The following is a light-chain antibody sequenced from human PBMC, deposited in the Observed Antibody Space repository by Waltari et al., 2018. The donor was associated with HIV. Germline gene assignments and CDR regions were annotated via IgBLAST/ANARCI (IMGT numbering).Light chain of an antibody. CDR1: SSDVGAYNY. Sequence: QSALTQPASVSGSPGQSISISCTGTSSDVGAYNYVSWYQQHPGQAPKLIIYDVNYRPSGISSRFSCSKSGNTASLTISGLQAEDEADYYCSSYTGSDTLLGVFGTGTKVTVL. CDR2: DVN. V-gene: IGLV2-14*01. J-gene: IGLJ1*01. CDR3: SSYTGSDTLLGV.